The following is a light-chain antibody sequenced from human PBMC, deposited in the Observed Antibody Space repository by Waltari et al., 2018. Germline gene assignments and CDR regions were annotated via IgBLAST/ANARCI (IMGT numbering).Light chain of an antibody. Sequence: DIVMTQPPDSLPVSPGERATIHCSSSQSVSDHVNNKNYLAWYRQKAGQPPKLLISWASTREFGVPDRFSGSGSGTEFTLTISSLQPEDVAVYYCQQYYNTPPTFGQGTKVEIK. J-gene: IGKJ1*01. CDR2: WAS. CDR3: QQYYNTPPT. CDR1: QSVSDHVNNKNY. V-gene: IGKV4-1*01.